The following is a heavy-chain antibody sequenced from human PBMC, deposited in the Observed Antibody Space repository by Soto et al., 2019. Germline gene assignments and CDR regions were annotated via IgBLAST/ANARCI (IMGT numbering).Heavy chain of an antibody. Sequence: ASVKVSCKASGFTFTSSAVQWVRQARGQRLEWIGWIVVGSGNTNYAQKFQERVTITRDMSTSTAYMELSSLRSEDTAVYYCAADPLLERSDAFDIWGQGTMVTVSS. CDR3: AADPLLERSDAFDI. CDR2: IVVGSGNT. D-gene: IGHD1-1*01. J-gene: IGHJ3*02. V-gene: IGHV1-58*01. CDR1: GFTFTSSA.